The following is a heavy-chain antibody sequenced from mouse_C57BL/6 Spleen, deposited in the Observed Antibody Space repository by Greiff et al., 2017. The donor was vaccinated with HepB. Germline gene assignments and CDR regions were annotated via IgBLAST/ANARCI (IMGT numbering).Heavy chain of an antibody. CDR1: GYTFTSYW. J-gene: IGHJ2*01. D-gene: IGHD1-3*01. CDR3: ARGGGKAFDY. CDR2: IDPSDSYT. V-gene: IGHV1-50*01. Sequence: QVQLQQSGAELVKPGASVKLSCKASGYTFTSYWMQWVKQRPGQGLEWIGEIDPSDSYTNYNQKFKGKATLTVDTSSSTAYMQLSSLTSEDSAVYYCARGGGKAFDYWGQGTTLTVSS.